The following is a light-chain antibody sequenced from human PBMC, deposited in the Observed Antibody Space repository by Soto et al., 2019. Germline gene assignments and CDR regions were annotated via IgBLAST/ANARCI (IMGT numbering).Light chain of an antibody. V-gene: IGKV3-20*01. J-gene: IGKJ2*01. CDR2: GAS. CDR1: QSVSSNY. Sequence: ENVLTQSPGTLSLSPGERVTLSCRASQSVSSNYLAWYQQKPGQAPRLLIYGASVRATGIPDRFSGSGSGTDFTLTISRLEPEDFAVYYCQQYGSSPYTFGQGIKLEIK. CDR3: QQYGSSPYT.